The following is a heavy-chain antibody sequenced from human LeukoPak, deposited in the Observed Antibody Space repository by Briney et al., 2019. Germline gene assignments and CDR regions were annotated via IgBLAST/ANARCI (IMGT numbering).Heavy chain of an antibody. CDR1: GGSISSYY. D-gene: IGHD6-19*01. CDR3: ARNLEKQWLDPNWFDP. Sequence: SETLSLTCTVSGGSISSYYWSWIRQPPGKGLEWIGYIYYSGSTNYNPSLKSRVTISVDTSKNQFSLKLSSVSAADTAVYYCARNLEKQWLDPNWFDPWGQGTLVTVSS. V-gene: IGHV4-59*01. CDR2: IYYSGST. J-gene: IGHJ5*02.